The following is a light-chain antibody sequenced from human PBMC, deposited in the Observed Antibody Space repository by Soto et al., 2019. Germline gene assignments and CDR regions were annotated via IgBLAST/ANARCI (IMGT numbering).Light chain of an antibody. CDR1: QGLSSW. V-gene: IGKV1D-12*01. CDR2: AAS. J-gene: IGKJ5*01. CDR3: QQANIFPIT. Sequence: DIQLTQSPSSVSASVGDRVTITCRASQGLSSWLAWYQQKPGKAPKLLIYAASTLQSGVPSRFSGSGSGTEFTLTIISLQPEDFATYYCQQANIFPITFGQGTRLEIK.